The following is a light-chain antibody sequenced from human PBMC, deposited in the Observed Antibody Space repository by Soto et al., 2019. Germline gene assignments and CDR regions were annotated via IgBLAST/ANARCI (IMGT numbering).Light chain of an antibody. Sequence: EIVMTQSPATLSVSPGERATLSCRASQSVSSSLAWYQQKPGQAPRLLIYGASTRATGIPARFSGSGSGTEFTLTISSLQSEDFAVYYCQQYNNYPRTFGQGTKVDIK. J-gene: IGKJ1*01. CDR2: GAS. CDR3: QQYNNYPRT. V-gene: IGKV3-15*01. CDR1: QSVSSS.